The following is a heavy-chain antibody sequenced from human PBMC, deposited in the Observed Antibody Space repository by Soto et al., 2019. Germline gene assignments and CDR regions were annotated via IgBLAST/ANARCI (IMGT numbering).Heavy chain of an antibody. CDR3: ARGRRIYNWFDP. V-gene: IGHV1-69*13. CDR2: IIPIFGTA. J-gene: IGHJ5*02. D-gene: IGHD2-15*01. Sequence: SVKVSCKASGGTFSSYAISWVRQAPGQGLEWMGGIIPIFGTANYAQKFQGRVTITADESTSTAYMELSSLRSEDTAVYYCARGRRIYNWFDPWGQGTLVTVSS. CDR1: GGTFSSYA.